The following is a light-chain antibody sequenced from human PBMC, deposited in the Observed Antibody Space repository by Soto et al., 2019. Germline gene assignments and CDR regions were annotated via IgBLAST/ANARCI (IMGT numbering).Light chain of an antibody. Sequence: QSALTQPRSVSGSPGQSVTISCTGTSSDVGGYNYVSWYQQHPGKAPKLMIYDVSKRPSGLPDRFSGSKSGNTASLTISGLQDEDEADYYCCSYAGIYAYVFGTGTKVTVL. J-gene: IGLJ1*01. V-gene: IGLV2-11*01. CDR1: SSDVGGYNY. CDR2: DVS. CDR3: CSYAGIYAYV.